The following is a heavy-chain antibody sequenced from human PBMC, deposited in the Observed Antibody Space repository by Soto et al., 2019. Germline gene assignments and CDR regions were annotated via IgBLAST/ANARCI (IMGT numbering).Heavy chain of an antibody. CDR3: ANDRIFLGIVATLIDY. D-gene: IGHD5-12*01. V-gene: IGHV3-23*01. CDR1: GFTFSSYA. Sequence: EVQLLESGGGLVQPGGSLRLSCAASGFTFSSYAMSWVRQAPGKGLEWVSAISGSGGSTYYADSVKGRFTISRDNSKNTLYLQMNSLTAEDTAVYYCANDRIFLGIVATLIDYWGQGTLVTVSS. J-gene: IGHJ4*02. CDR2: ISGSGGST.